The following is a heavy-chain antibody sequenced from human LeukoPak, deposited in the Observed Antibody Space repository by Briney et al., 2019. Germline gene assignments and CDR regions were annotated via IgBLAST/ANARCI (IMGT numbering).Heavy chain of an antibody. CDR2: IYSGDRT. D-gene: IGHD6-19*01. CDR1: GLSVRGSY. V-gene: IGHV3-53*01. J-gene: IGHJ4*02. CDR3: AKGPRASGWTYFDY. Sequence: GGSLRLSCVASGLSVRGSYMSWVRQAPGKGLEWVSVIYSGDRTYYADSVKGRFTISRDNSKNTLYLQMNSLRVEDTAVYYCAKGPRASGWTYFDYWGQGTLVTVSS.